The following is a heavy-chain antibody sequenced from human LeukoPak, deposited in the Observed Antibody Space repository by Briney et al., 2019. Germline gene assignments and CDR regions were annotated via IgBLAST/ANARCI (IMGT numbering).Heavy chain of an antibody. V-gene: IGHV4-4*02. J-gene: IGHJ6*04. CDR3: ARSKGDYSSGLYHYYGMDV. CDR2: IYNSGST. D-gene: IGHD6-19*01. CDR1: GGSISSSNW. Sequence: PSETLSLTCAVSGGSISSSNWWSWVRRPPGKGLEWIGEIYNSGSTNYNPSLKRRVTISVDKSKNQFSLKLSSVTAADTAVYYCARSKGDYSSGLYHYYGMDVWGKGTTVTVSS.